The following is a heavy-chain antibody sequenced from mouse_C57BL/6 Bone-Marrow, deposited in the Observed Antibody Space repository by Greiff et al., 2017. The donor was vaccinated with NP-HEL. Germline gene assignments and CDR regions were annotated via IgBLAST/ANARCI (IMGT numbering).Heavy chain of an antibody. CDR3: ARKFTTVVAFDY. V-gene: IGHV5-17*01. CDR2: ISSGSSTI. D-gene: IGHD1-1*01. J-gene: IGHJ2*01. Sequence: EVRLVESGGGLVKPGGSLKLSCAASGFTFSDYGMHWVRQAPEKGLEWVAYISSGSSTIYYADTVKGRFTISRDNAKNTLFLQMTSLRSEDTAMYYCARKFTTVVAFDYWGQGTTLTVSS. CDR1: GFTFSDYG.